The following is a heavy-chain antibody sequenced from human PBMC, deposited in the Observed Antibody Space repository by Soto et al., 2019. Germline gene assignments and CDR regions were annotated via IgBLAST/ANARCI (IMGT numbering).Heavy chain of an antibody. CDR2: ISGSGGST. J-gene: IGHJ4*02. CDR1: GFTFSSYA. CDR3: AKDGLFGDCSGGSCYPNFDY. Sequence: EVQLLESGGGLVQPGGSLRLSCAASGFTFSSYAMSWVRQAPGKGLEWVSAISGSGGSTYYADSVKGRFTISRDNSKNTLYLQMNSLRAEDTAVYYCAKDGLFGDCSGGSCYPNFDYWGQGTLVTVSS. D-gene: IGHD2-15*01. V-gene: IGHV3-23*01.